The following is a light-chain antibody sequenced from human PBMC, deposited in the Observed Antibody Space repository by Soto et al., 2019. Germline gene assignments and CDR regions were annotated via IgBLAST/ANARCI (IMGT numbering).Light chain of an antibody. CDR2: AAS. CDR3: QQSYSTTWT. J-gene: IGKJ1*01. CDR1: QGIRND. V-gene: IGKV1-39*01. Sequence: DIQMTQSPSSLSASLGDRVTITCRASQGIRNDLGWYHQKPGKAPKLLIYAASSLQSGVPSRFSGSGSETDFTLTISSLQPEDFATYSCQQSYSTTWTFGQGTKVDIK.